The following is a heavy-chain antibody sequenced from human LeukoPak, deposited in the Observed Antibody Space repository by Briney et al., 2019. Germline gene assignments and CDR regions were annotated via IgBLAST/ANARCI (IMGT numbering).Heavy chain of an antibody. CDR3: ARGDYYDSSGYYPISDY. CDR2: ISSSSGYI. D-gene: IGHD3-22*01. Sequence: GGSLRLSCAASGFTFSSYSMNWVRQAPGKGLEWVSSISSSSGYIYYADSVKGRFTISRDNAKNSLYLQMNSLRGEDTAVYYCARGDYYDSSGYYPISDYWGQGTLVTVSS. CDR1: GFTFSSYS. V-gene: IGHV3-21*01. J-gene: IGHJ4*02.